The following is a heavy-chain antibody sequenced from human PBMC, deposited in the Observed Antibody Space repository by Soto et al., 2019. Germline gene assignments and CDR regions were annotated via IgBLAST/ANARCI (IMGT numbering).Heavy chain of an antibody. D-gene: IGHD6-6*01. CDR1: GFSFDGYA. CDR3: VKASTNSSSQGWFDH. Sequence: EVQLVESGGGLVQPGRSLRLSCAASGFSFDGYAMNWVRQPPGKGLEWVSGISWNSGNIDDADSVKGRFTISRDNAKNSLYLQMNSLRAEDTALYYCVKASTNSSSQGWFDHWGQGTMVTVSS. J-gene: IGHJ5*02. CDR2: ISWNSGNI. V-gene: IGHV3-9*01.